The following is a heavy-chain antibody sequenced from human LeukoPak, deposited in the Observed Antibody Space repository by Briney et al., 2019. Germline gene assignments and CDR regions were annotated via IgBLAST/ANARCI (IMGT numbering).Heavy chain of an antibody. CDR3: ARVRITMVRGVILGAAFDI. D-gene: IGHD3-10*01. V-gene: IGHV1-8*01. CDR1: GYTFTSYD. J-gene: IGHJ3*02. Sequence: GASVKVSCKASGYTFTSYDINWVRQATGQGLERMGWMNPNSGNTGYAQKFQGRVTMTRNTSISTAHMELSSLRSEDTAVYYCARVRITMVRGVILGAAFDIWGQGTMVTVSS. CDR2: MNPNSGNT.